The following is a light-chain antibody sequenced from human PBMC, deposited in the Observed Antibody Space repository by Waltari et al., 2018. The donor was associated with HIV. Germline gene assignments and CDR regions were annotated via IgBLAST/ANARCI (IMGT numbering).Light chain of an antibody. V-gene: IGKV1-13*02. CDR3: QQFRTYPRT. Sequence: AIQLAQSPSSLSAYVGDRVTITCRASQGVRNALAWYQQKPGSPPKLLIYDASTLEGGVPSRFSGSLSGTDFNLTISNLQPEDSATYYCQQFRTYPRTFGQGATLEIK. CDR2: DAS. CDR1: QGVRNA. J-gene: IGKJ2*01.